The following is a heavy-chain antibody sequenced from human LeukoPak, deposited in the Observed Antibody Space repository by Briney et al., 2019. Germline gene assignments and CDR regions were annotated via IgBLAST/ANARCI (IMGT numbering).Heavy chain of an antibody. V-gene: IGHV3-20*04. D-gene: IGHD3-10*01. CDR1: GFTFDDYD. CDR2: TNWNGGRT. CDR3: ARPFGQLSSSYFDY. J-gene: IGHJ4*02. Sequence: GGSLRLSCAASGFTFDDYDMNWVRHGPGKGLEWVSRTNWNGGRTGYADSVKGRFTISRDNAKNSLYLQMNSLRAEDTALYYCARPFGQLSSSYFDYWGQGTLVTVSS.